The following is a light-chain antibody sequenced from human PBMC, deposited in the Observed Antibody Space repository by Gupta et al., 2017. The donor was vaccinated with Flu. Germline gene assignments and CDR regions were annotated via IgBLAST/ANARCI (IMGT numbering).Light chain of an antibody. CDR3: QQSYSNPWT. CDR1: QSISSY. Sequence: DIHMTQSPSSLSASVGDRVTITCRASQSISSYLHWYQQKPGKAPKLLIYAASSLQSGVPSRFSGSGSGTDFTLTISSLQPEDFATYYCQQSYSNPWTFGQGTKVEIK. J-gene: IGKJ1*01. V-gene: IGKV1-39*01. CDR2: AAS.